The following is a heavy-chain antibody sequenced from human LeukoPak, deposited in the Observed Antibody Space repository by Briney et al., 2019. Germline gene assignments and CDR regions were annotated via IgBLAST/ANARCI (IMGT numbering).Heavy chain of an antibody. J-gene: IGHJ4*02. CDR3: ARHRSGWLQSSFDY. Sequence: AAVKVSCKASGYTFTSYDINWGRQATGQGLEWMGWMNPNSGNTGYAQKFQSRVTITRNTSISTAYMELSSLRSEDTAVYYCARHRSGWLQSSFDYWGQGTLVTVSS. CDR2: MNPNSGNT. CDR1: GYTFTSYD. D-gene: IGHD5-24*01. V-gene: IGHV1-8*03.